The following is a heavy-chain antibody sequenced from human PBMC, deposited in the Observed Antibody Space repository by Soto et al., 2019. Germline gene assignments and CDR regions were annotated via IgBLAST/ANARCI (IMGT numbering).Heavy chain of an antibody. D-gene: IGHD5-12*01. Sequence: QVQLVQSGAEVKKPGSSVKVSCKASGDTFTIFAISWVRQAPGQGLEWMGGIIPTIGTTNYAQRFQGRITMTGDESTGTAYMELSSLKSEDTAVYYCARDLGSGYDPGDYWGKGTLVTVSS. V-gene: IGHV1-69*12. J-gene: IGHJ4*02. CDR3: ARDLGSGYDPGDY. CDR2: IIPTIGTT. CDR1: GDTFTIFA.